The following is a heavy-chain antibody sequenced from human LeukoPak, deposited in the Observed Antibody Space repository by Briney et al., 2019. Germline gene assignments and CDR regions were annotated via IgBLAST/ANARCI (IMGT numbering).Heavy chain of an antibody. CDR3: ATNTIFGWYFDL. CDR2: FDPEDGET. Sequence: GASVKVSCKVSGYTLTELSMHWVRQAPGKGLEWMGGFDPEDGETIYAQKFQGRVTMTEDTSTDTAYMELSSLRSEDTAVYYCATNTIFGWYFDLWGRGTLVTVSS. J-gene: IGHJ2*01. D-gene: IGHD3-3*01. V-gene: IGHV1-24*01. CDR1: GYTLTELS.